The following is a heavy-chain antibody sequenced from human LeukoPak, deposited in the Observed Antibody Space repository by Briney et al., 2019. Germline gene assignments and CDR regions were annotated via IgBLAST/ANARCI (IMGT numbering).Heavy chain of an antibody. CDR2: INHSGST. V-gene: IGHV4-34*01. Sequence: PSETLSLTCAVYGGSFSGYYWSWLRQPPGKGLEWIGEINHSGSTNYNPSLKSRVTISVDTSKNQFSLKLSSVTAADTAVYYCARSGIAARPSSRFNYYYGMDVWGQGTTVTVSS. CDR3: ARSGIAARPSSRFNYYYGMDV. D-gene: IGHD6-6*01. J-gene: IGHJ6*02. CDR1: GGSFSGYY.